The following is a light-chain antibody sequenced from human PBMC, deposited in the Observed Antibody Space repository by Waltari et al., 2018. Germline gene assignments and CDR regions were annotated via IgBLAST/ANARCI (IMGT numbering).Light chain of an antibody. CDR1: SSDVGRYNY. CDR3: SSYTSSSALV. Sequence: QSALTQPASVSGSPGLSITISCTGTSSDVGRYNYVYWYQQHPGKAPKLIIFDVSNRPSGVSNRFAGSKSGNTASLTISGLQAEDEADYYCSSYTSSSALVFGGGTKLTVL. V-gene: IGLV2-14*03. J-gene: IGLJ2*01. CDR2: DVS.